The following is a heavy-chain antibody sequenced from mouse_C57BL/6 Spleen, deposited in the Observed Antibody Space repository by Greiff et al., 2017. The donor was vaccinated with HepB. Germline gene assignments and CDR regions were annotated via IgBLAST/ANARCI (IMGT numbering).Heavy chain of an antibody. V-gene: IGHV2-2*01. CDR3: AREECYGGYYVSYAMDY. J-gene: IGHJ4*01. Sequence: VKLMESGPGLVQPSQSLSITCTVSGFSLTSYGVHWVRQSPGKGLEWLGVIWSGGSTDYNEAFISRLSISKDNSKSQVSFKMHSLQADDTAIYDSAREECYGGYYVSYAMDYWGQGTSVTVSS. CDR2: IWSGGST. CDR1: GFSLTSYG. D-gene: IGHD2-3*01.